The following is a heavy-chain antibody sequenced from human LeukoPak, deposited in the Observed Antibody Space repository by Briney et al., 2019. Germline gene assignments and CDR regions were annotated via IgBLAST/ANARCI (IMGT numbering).Heavy chain of an antibody. D-gene: IGHD3-10*01. Sequence: KXSGYTFTSYDINWVRQATGQGLEWTGWMNPNSGNTGYAQKFQGRVTMTRNTSISTAYMELSSLRSEDSAVYFCARVLLWFGEFYGTDVWAQGTTVTVSS. V-gene: IGHV1-8*01. CDR2: MNPNSGNT. J-gene: IGHJ6*02. CDR3: ARVLLWFGEFYGTDV. CDR1: GYTFTSYD.